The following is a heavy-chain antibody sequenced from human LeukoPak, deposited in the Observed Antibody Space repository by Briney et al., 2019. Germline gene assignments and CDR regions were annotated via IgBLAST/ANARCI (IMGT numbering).Heavy chain of an antibody. CDR2: INHSGST. J-gene: IGHJ3*02. CDR3: ARDVGTMVRGVRPRAFDI. D-gene: IGHD3-10*01. CDR1: GVSFSGYY. Sequence: SETLSLTCAVYGVSFSGYYWSWIRQPPGKGLEWIGEINHSGSTNYNPSLKSRVTISVDTSKNQFSLKLSSVTAADTAVYYCARDVGTMVRGVRPRAFDIWGQGTMVTVSS. V-gene: IGHV4-34*01.